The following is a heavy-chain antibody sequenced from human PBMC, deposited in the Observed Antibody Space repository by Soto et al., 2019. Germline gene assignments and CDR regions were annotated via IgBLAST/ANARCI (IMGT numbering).Heavy chain of an antibody. Sequence: QVQLVQSGAELRKPGSAVKLSCKASGGTFSNSPISWVRQIPGQGPEWMGRIIPSPARTIYSRKFRGRVTLTADKSTQTVYMTLSSLTTEDSGVYYCARDQVGASSFDYWGQGTWVTVSS. CDR1: GGTFSNSP. CDR3: ARDQVGASSFDY. J-gene: IGHJ4*02. CDR2: IIPSPART. D-gene: IGHD1-26*01. V-gene: IGHV1-69*08.